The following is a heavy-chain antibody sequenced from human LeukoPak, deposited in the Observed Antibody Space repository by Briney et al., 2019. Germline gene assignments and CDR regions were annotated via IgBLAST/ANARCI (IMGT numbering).Heavy chain of an antibody. CDR2: SSWNSGSI. CDR1: GFTFGDYA. D-gene: IGHD3-9*01. J-gene: IGHJ4*02. CDR3: AKSSEDILTGYLYY. Sequence: PGGSLRLSCAASGFTFGDYAMHWVRQAPGKGLEWVSGSSWNSGSIGYADSVKGRFTISRDNAKNSLYLQMNSLRAEDTAMYYCAKSSEDILTGYLYYWGQGTLVTVSS. V-gene: IGHV3-9*01.